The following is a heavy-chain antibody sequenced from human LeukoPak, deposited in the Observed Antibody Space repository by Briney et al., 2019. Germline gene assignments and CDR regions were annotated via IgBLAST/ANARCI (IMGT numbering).Heavy chain of an antibody. CDR2: IKQDESER. CDR3: ARVRTVTPYYGMDV. V-gene: IGHV3-7*03. Sequence: PGGSLRLSCAASGFTFSSYWMSWVRQAPGKGLEWVANIKQDESERYYVDSVKGRFTISRDNAKNSLYLQMNSLRAEDTAVYYCARVRTVTPYYGMDVWGQGTTVTVSS. J-gene: IGHJ6*02. D-gene: IGHD4-17*01. CDR1: GFTFSSYW.